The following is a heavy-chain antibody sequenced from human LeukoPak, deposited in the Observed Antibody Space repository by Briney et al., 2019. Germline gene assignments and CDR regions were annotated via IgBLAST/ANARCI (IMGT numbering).Heavy chain of an antibody. CDR1: GGSISSYY. CDR3: ARLDYVWGSYRWGGFDY. J-gene: IGHJ4*02. D-gene: IGHD3-16*02. V-gene: IGHV4-4*09. Sequence: PSETLSLTCTVSGGSISSYYWSWIRQPPGKGLEWIGYIYTSGSTNYNPSLKSRVTISVDTSKNQFSLKLSSVTAADTAVYYCARLDYVWGSYRWGGFDYWGQGTLVTVSS. CDR2: IYTSGST.